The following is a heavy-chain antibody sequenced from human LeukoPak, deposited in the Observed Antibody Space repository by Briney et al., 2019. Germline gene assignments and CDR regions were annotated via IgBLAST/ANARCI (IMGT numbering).Heavy chain of an antibody. CDR2: ISWNSDSI. CDR3: AKAPLGYCSGGSCYSLYYFDY. Sequence: GRSLRLSCAASGFTFGDYAMHWVRQAPGKGLEWVSGISWNSDSIGYADSVKGRFTISRDNAKNSLHLQMNSLRAEDTALYYCAKAPLGYCSGGSCYSLYYFDYWGQGTLVTVSS. CDR1: GFTFGDYA. V-gene: IGHV3-9*01. J-gene: IGHJ4*02. D-gene: IGHD2-15*01.